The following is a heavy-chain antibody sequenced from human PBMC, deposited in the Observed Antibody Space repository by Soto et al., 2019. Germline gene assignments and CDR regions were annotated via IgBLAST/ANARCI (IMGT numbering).Heavy chain of an antibody. CDR1: GFTFSNAC. J-gene: IGHJ4*02. CDR2: ISSTGSTI. Sequence: GGSLRLSCAASGFTFSNACMSWVRQAPGKGLEWVSYISSTGSTIYYADSVKGRFTISRDNAKNSLYLQMNSLRAEDTAVYYCARAYSNLDYWGQGTLVTVSS. D-gene: IGHD4-4*01. CDR3: ARAYSNLDY. V-gene: IGHV3-48*01.